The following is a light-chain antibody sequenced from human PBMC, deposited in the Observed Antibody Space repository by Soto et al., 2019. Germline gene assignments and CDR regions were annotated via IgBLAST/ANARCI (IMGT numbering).Light chain of an antibody. V-gene: IGLV1-51*01. CDR1: SSNIGNNY. CDR3: GTWDSSLSAVV. J-gene: IGLJ2*01. CDR2: DNN. Sequence: QSVLTQPPSVSAAPGQKVTISCSGSSSNIGNNYASWYQQLTGTAPKLLIYDNNKRPSGIPDRFSGSKSGTSATLGITGLQTGDEADYYCGTWDSSLSAVVFGGGTKLTVL.